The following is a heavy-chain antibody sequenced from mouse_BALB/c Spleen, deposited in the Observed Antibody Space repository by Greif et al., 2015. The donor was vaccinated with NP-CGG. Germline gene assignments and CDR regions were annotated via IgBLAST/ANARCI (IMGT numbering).Heavy chain of an antibody. J-gene: IGHJ3*01. CDR2: IRNKANGYTT. CDR1: GFTFTDYY. Sequence: EVKLVESGGGLVQPGGSLRLSCATSGFTFTDYYMSWVRQPPGKALEWLGFIRNKANGYTTEYSASVKGRFTISRDNSQSILYLQMNTLRAEDSATYYCARGPWDGGFAYWGQGTLVTVSA. CDR3: ARGPWDGGFAY. V-gene: IGHV7-3*02. D-gene: IGHD4-1*01.